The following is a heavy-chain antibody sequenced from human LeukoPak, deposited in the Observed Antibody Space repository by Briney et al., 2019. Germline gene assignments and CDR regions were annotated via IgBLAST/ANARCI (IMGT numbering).Heavy chain of an antibody. D-gene: IGHD4-17*01. CDR2: IYPSGGT. Sequence: PSETLSLTCIVSGGSISGFYWSWIRQPAGKGLEWIGRIYPSGGTNYNPSLKSRVTMSTDTSKNQFSLKLRSVTAADTAVYYCAGEYGDLDYWGQGTLVTVSS. CDR1: GGSISGFY. CDR3: AGEYGDLDY. J-gene: IGHJ4*02. V-gene: IGHV4-4*07.